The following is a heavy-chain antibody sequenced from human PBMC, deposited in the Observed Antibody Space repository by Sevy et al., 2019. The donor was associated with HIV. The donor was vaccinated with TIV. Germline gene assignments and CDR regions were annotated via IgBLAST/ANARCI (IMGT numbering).Heavy chain of an antibody. J-gene: IGHJ4*02. D-gene: IGHD2-2*01. Sequence: GGSLRLSCAASGFTFSSYAMNWVRQAPGKGLEWVSAISGSGDNTYYADSAKGRFTISRDSSKNTVYLQMNSLRAEDTAVYYCAKGMGYCTTTTCYRPYNYWGQGTLVTVSS. CDR1: GFTFSSYA. V-gene: IGHV3-23*01. CDR2: ISGSGDNT. CDR3: AKGMGYCTTTTCYRPYNY.